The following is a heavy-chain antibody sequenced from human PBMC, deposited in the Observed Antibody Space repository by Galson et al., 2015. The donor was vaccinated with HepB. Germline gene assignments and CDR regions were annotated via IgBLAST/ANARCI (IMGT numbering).Heavy chain of an antibody. J-gene: IGHJ5*02. CDR2: INAGNGNT. CDR1: GYTFNNYA. Sequence: SVKVSCKASGYTFNNYAMHWVRQAPGQRLEWMGWINAGNGNTKYSQKFQGRATITRDTSANTAYMELSSLRSEDTAVYYCARGPSRGWFDPWGQGTLVTVSS. CDR3: ARGPSRGWFDP. D-gene: IGHD3-10*01. V-gene: IGHV1-3*01.